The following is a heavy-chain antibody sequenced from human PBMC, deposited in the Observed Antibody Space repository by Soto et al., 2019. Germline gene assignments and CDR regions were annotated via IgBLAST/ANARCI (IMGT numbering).Heavy chain of an antibody. Sequence: GGSLRLSCAASGFTFSSYSMNWVRQAPGKGLEWVSSISSSSSYIYYADSVKGRFTISRDNAKNSLYLQMNSLRAEDTAVYYCARGGYCSSTSCYYYYYGMDVWGQGTTVTVSS. CDR2: ISSSSSYI. J-gene: IGHJ6*02. CDR3: ARGGYCSSTSCYYYYYGMDV. D-gene: IGHD2-2*01. V-gene: IGHV3-21*01. CDR1: GFTFSSYS.